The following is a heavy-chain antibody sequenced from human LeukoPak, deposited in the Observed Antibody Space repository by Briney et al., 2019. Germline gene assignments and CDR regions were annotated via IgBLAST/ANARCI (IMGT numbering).Heavy chain of an antibody. CDR2: IYHSGST. CDR1: GGSISSGGYY. CDR3: ARCRGDMNLDY. Sequence: MPSETLSLTCTVSGGSISSGGYYWSWIRQPPGKGLEWIGYIYHSGSTYYNPSLESRVTMSVGTSKNQFSLRLSSVTAADTAFYYCARCRGDMNLDYWGQGTLVTVSS. J-gene: IGHJ4*02. D-gene: IGHD3-10*01. V-gene: IGHV4-30-2*01.